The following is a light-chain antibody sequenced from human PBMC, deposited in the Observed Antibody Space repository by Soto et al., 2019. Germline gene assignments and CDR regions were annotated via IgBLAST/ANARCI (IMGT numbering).Light chain of an antibody. J-gene: IGKJ1*01. V-gene: IGKV3-20*01. CDR3: QQYGSLSWT. CDR1: QSVGSNY. CDR2: GAS. Sequence: EIVLTQSPGTLSLSPGERATLSCRASQSVGSNYLAWYQQKPGQAPRILIVGASGRATGIPDRFSGSGSGTDFTLTISRLEPEDFAVYYCQQYGSLSWTFGQGTKVEMK.